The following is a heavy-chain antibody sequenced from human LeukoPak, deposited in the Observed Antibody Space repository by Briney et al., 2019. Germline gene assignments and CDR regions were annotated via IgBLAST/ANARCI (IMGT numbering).Heavy chain of an antibody. CDR1: GDSFSSHY. CDR3: AREDPQTTVPEGMDV. D-gene: IGHD4-17*01. Sequence: KASETLSLTCAVSGDSFSSHYWTWIRQSPGTGLEWIGYISHIGRTNYNPSLKSRVTISIDTSKNQFSLQLRSVTAADTAVYYCAREDPQTTVPEGMDVWGQGTTVTVSS. V-gene: IGHV4-59*11. CDR2: ISHIGRT. J-gene: IGHJ6*02.